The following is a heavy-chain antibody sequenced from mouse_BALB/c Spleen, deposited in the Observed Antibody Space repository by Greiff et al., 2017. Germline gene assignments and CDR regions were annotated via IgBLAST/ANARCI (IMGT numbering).Heavy chain of an antibody. CDR1: GFSLTSYC. Sequence: VNVVESGPGLVAPSQSLSITCTVSGFSLTSYCVHWVRQPPGKGLEWLGVIWAGGSTNYNSALMSRLSISKDNSKSQVFLKMNSLQTDDTAMYYCAREGGYGNYGWFAYWGQGTLVTVSA. CDR3: AREGGYGNYGWFAY. D-gene: IGHD2-1*01. J-gene: IGHJ3*01. CDR2: IWAGGST. V-gene: IGHV2-9*02.